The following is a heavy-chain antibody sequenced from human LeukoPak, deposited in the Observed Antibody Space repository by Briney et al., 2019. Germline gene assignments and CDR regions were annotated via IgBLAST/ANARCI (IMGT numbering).Heavy chain of an antibody. V-gene: IGHV3-30-3*01. D-gene: IGHD2-21*02. CDR3: ARWTPCGWDCHNLDY. CDR2: ISYDGSNK. Sequence: GRSLKLSCAASGFTFGSYATHWVRQAPGKGLEWVAVISYDGSNKYYADSVKGRFTISRDNSKNTLYLQMNSLRAEDTAVYYCARWTPCGWDCHNLDYWGQGILVTVSS. CDR1: GFTFGSYA. J-gene: IGHJ4*02.